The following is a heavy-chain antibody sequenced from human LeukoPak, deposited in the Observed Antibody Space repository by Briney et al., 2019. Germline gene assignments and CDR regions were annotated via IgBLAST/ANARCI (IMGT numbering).Heavy chain of an antibody. J-gene: IGHJ5*02. D-gene: IGHD6-6*01. CDR3: VKASSSSPQYNWFDA. Sequence: GGSLRLSCTASGFIFSGSWMAWIRQAPGKGLEWVAIIKKDGSEKYYVDSMKGRFTISRDNAKNSLFLQMNSLRAEDTALYYCVKASSSSPQYNWFDAWGQGTLVTVSS. CDR2: IKKDGSEK. V-gene: IGHV3-7*03. CDR1: GFIFSGSW.